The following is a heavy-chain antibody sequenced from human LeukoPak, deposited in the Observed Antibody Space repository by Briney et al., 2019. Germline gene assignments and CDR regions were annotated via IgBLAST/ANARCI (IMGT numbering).Heavy chain of an antibody. D-gene: IGHD5-18*01. CDR1: GFTFSSYG. J-gene: IGHJ6*04. CDR3: ARDGDTAYGMDV. V-gene: IGHV3-30*03. Sequence: PGRSLRLSCAASGFTFSSYGMHWVRQAPGKGLEWVAVISDDGSNKYYADSVKGRFTISRDNSKNTLYLQMNSLRAEDTAVYSCARDGDTAYGMDVWGKGTTVTVSS. CDR2: ISDDGSNK.